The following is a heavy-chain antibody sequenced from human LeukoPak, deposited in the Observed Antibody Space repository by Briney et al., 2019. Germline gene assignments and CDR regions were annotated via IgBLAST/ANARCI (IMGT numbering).Heavy chain of an antibody. CDR3: ARGYYYGSAREFDP. Sequence: SETLSLTCAVYGGSFSGYYWSWIRQPPGKGLEWIGEINHSGSTNYNPSLKSRVTISVDTSKNQFSLKLSSVTAADTAVYYCARGYYYGSAREFDPWGQGTLVTVSS. D-gene: IGHD3-10*01. J-gene: IGHJ5*02. CDR2: INHSGST. V-gene: IGHV4-34*01. CDR1: GGSFSGYY.